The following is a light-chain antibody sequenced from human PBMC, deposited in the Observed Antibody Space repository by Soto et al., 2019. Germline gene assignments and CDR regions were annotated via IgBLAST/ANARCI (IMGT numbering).Light chain of an antibody. CDR3: GSYTSTTTVWV. CDR2: EAS. V-gene: IGLV2-14*01. Sequence: QSALTQPASVSGSPGQSITISCTGTSSDVGSYKYVSWYQVHPGKAPKVMIYEASNRPSGVSNRFSGSKSGNTASLTISGLRAEDEADYYCGSYTSTTTVWVFGGGTKVTVL. J-gene: IGLJ3*02. CDR1: SSDVGSYKY.